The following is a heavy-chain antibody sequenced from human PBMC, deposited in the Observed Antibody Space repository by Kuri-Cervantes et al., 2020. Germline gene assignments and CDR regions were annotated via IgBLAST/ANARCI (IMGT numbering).Heavy chain of an antibody. J-gene: IGHJ4*02. CDR3: ASLGNDI. CDR2: IYHSGST. Sequence: GSLRLSCTVSGYSISSGYYWGWIRQPPGKGLEWIGSIYHSGSTYYNPSLKSRVTISVDTSKNQFSLKLSSVTAADTAVYYCASLGNDIWGQGTLVTVSS. CDR1: GYSISSGYY. D-gene: IGHD1-1*01. V-gene: IGHV4-38-2*02.